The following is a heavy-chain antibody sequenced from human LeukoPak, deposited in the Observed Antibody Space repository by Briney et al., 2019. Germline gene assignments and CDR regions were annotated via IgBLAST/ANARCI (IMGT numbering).Heavy chain of an antibody. J-gene: IGHJ5*02. Sequence: GGSLRLSCAASGFTFSSYAMHWVRQAPGKGLEWVAVISYDGSNKYYADSVKGRFTISRDNSKNTLYLQMNSLRAEDTAVYSCARGADGVSSNSRGWFDPWGQGTLVTVSS. V-gene: IGHV3-30*04. D-gene: IGHD2-15*01. CDR1: GFTFSSYA. CDR3: ARGADGVSSNSRGWFDP. CDR2: ISYDGSNK.